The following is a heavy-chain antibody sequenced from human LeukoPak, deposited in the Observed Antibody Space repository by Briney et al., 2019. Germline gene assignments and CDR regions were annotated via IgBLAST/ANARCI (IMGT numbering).Heavy chain of an antibody. CDR1: GFSLSNYW. CDR3: ARGVWAPFDS. Sequence: GGSLRLSCAASGFSLSNYWMNWVRQAPGKGLEWVANIKQDGSEKNYVDSVKGRFSISRDNAKNSLILQMNSLRDEDTAVYYCARGVWAPFDSWGQGTLGSVSA. V-gene: IGHV3-7*01. J-gene: IGHJ4*02. CDR2: IKQDGSEK. D-gene: IGHD7-27*01.